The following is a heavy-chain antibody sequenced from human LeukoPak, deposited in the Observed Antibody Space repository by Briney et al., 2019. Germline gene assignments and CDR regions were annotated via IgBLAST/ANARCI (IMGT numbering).Heavy chain of an antibody. CDR1: GFTFGTYT. D-gene: IGHD5-18*01. J-gene: IGHJ4*02. Sequence: GGSLRLSCAASGFTFGTYTMNWVRQAPGKGLDGVSSISISSTYGYYADSVKGRFTMSRDNAKTSLSLQMNSLRAEDTAVYYCARDQPDTAFDYWGQGTLVTVSS. CDR2: ISISSTYG. V-gene: IGHV3-21*01. CDR3: ARDQPDTAFDY.